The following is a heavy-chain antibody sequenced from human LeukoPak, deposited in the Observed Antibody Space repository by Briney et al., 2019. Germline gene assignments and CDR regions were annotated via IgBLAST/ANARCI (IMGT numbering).Heavy chain of an antibody. Sequence: GGSLRLSCEASGFTFSNYGMLWVRQAPGKGLEWVAGISANGGSTSYADSVKGRFNISRDNSKKTVDLQMNNLRAEDTAVYYCAKLLTGRPSGYMDVWGKGTTVSVSS. J-gene: IGHJ6*03. CDR3: AKLLTGRPSGYMDV. CDR2: ISANGGST. D-gene: IGHD6-6*01. CDR1: GFTFSNYG. V-gene: IGHV3-23*01.